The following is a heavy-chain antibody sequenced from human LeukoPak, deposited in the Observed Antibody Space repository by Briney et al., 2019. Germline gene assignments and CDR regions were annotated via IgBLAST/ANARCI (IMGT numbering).Heavy chain of an antibody. V-gene: IGHV3-48*01. Sequence: PGGSLRLSCAASGFTFSHYSINWVRQAPGKGLEWVSYISSSSSTIYYADSVKGRFTISRDNAKNSPYLQMNSLRAEDTAVYYCARAFRALTTHCGWYGESHFDYWGQGTLVTVSS. D-gene: IGHD6-19*01. CDR2: ISSSSSTI. CDR3: ARAFRALTTHCGWYGESHFDY. J-gene: IGHJ4*02. CDR1: GFTFSHYS.